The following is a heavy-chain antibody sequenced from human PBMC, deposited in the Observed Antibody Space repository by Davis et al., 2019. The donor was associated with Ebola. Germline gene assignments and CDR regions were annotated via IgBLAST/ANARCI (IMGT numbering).Heavy chain of an antibody. J-gene: IGHJ6*02. V-gene: IGHV3-30-3*01. Sequence: GESLKISCAASGFTFSSYAMHWLRQAPGKGLEWVAVISYDGSNKYYADSVKGRFTISRDHSKNTLYLQMNSLRAEDTAVYYCARDQGCSSTSCYPTPYSYYGMDVWGQGTTVTVSS. CDR3: ARDQGCSSTSCYPTPYSYYGMDV. D-gene: IGHD2-2*01. CDR2: ISYDGSNK. CDR1: GFTFSSYA.